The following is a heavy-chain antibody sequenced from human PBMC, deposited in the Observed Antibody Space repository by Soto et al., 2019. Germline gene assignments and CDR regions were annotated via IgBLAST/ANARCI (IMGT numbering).Heavy chain of an antibody. Sequence: QVQLVESGGGVVQPGRSLRLSCAASRFTFSNYGMHWVRQTPGKGLEWVAVISYDGSNKYYADSGKGRFTIFRDNSKNTLYLQMNSLRAEDTAVYYCVKGGYHYFDYWGQGTLVTVSS. CDR2: ISYDGSNK. CDR1: RFTFSNYG. D-gene: IGHD5-12*01. J-gene: IGHJ4*02. V-gene: IGHV3-30*18. CDR3: VKGGYHYFDY.